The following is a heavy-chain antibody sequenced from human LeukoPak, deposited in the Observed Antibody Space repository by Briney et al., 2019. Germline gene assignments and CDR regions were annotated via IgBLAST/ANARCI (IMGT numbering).Heavy chain of an antibody. CDR2: IYPGDSDT. V-gene: IGHV5-51*01. J-gene: IGHJ4*02. Sequence: GESLNISCKGFGYIFTRYWIAWVRQMPGKGLELMGIIYPGDSDTRYSPSFQGQVTISVDKSISTAYLQWTSLKASDTAVYYCARHEGSYGSGSYYADSWGQGTLVTVSS. D-gene: IGHD3-10*01. CDR3: ARHEGSYGSGSYYADS. CDR1: GYIFTRYW.